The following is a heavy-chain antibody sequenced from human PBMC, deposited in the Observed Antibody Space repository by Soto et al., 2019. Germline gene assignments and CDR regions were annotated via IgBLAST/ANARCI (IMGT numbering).Heavy chain of an antibody. CDR2: IYGSGGSGST. V-gene: IGHV4-31*03. CDR1: GDSITICGYC. Sequence: SETLSLTCTVTGDSITICGYCWSGIRQHPGKGLEWLGYIYGSGGSGSTLYNQSLKSRITLSVDTSKTKFSLNPSSVTVADTAVYFCARNQAGYFYGIDYWGQGNLVTVSS. J-gene: IGHJ4*02. CDR3: ARNQAGYFYGIDY. D-gene: IGHD3-10*01.